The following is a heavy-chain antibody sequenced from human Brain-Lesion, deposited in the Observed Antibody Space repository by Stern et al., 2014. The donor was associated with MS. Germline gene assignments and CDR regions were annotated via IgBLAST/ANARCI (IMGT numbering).Heavy chain of an antibody. Sequence: QVQLQESGPGLVKPSETLSLTCTVSGGSINGYYWSWIRQPPGKGLEWIGYIYHTGSTNYNPSLKSRVTMSVDTSENQFSLKLSSVTAADTAIYFCARNHRPPVNYYDALHYCGQGMLVTVSS. CDR2: IYHTGST. CDR3: ARNHRPPVNYYDALHY. J-gene: IGHJ4*02. V-gene: IGHV4-59*01. CDR1: GGSINGYY. D-gene: IGHD3-22*01.